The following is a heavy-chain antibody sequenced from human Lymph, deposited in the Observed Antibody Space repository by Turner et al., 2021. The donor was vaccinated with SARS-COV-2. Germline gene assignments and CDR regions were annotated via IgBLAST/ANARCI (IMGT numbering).Heavy chain of an antibody. D-gene: IGHD3-3*01. CDR1: GYSFTGYY. V-gene: IGHV1-2*07. J-gene: IGHJ6*02. CDR3: ARDVERYNYFGSGYSGGYGLDV. CDR2: TNPSMGGI. Sequence: VQLVQSGAEAKKPGASVKVSCKASGYSFTGYYMHWVRQAPGQGLELMEWTNPSMGGINYAHKFQGRVSMPRHTSISTAYMELCRLKSDDTAGYYCARDVERYNYFGSGYSGGYGLDVWGQGTTVTVSS.